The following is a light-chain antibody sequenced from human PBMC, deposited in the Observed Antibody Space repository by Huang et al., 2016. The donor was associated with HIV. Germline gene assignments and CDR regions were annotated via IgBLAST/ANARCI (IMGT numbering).Light chain of an antibody. CDR1: QRVYSGSTSKDY. V-gene: IGKV4-1*01. CDR3: QQYYSSPQT. Sequence: DIIMTQSPDSLAVSLGERATLNCRSSQRVYSGSTSKDYMAWFQQKPGQPPRLLLFWASTREAGVPDRFSGSGSGTHFTLTIANLEAEDAAIYYCQQYYSSPQTFGQGTRVEVK. CDR2: WAS. J-gene: IGKJ1*01.